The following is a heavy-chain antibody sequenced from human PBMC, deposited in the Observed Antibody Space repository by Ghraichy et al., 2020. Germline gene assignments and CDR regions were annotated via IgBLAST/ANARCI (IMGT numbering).Heavy chain of an antibody. D-gene: IGHD3-22*01. Sequence: SETLSLTCGVYGGSFSGYSWSWIRQPPGKGLEWIGEINQSGGTHYSPSLKSRVTISEDPSKNQFSLKLSSVTAADTAVYYCARVFENYYDSSGYFPTFDFWGQGALGTVSS. CDR3: ARVFENYYDSSGYFPTFDF. V-gene: IGHV4-34*01. J-gene: IGHJ4*02. CDR1: GGSFSGYS. CDR2: INQSGGT.